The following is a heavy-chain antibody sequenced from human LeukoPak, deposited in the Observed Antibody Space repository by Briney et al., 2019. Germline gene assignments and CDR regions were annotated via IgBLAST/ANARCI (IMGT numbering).Heavy chain of an antibody. V-gene: IGHV3-23*01. CDR3: AKDKSCSGGSCYHPEYFQH. J-gene: IGHJ1*01. CDR1: GFTFSSYA. D-gene: IGHD2-15*01. Sequence: GGSLRLSCAASGFTFSSYAMSWVRQAPGKGLEWVSAISGSGGSTYYADSVKGRFTISRDNSKNTLYLQMNSLRAEDTAVYYCAKDKSCSGGSCYHPEYFQHWGQSTLVTVSS. CDR2: ISGSGGST.